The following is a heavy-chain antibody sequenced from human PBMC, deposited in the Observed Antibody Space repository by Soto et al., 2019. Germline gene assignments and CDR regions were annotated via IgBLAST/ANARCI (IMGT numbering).Heavy chain of an antibody. Sequence: GGSRRRSWAASGFTFSYYAMHGVREAPGKGLGWVAVISYDGSNKYHADSVKGRFTISRDNSKNTLYLQMNSLTTEDTAVYYCARADIQGRWLANAFDIWGQGTMVTVSS. CDR2: ISYDGSNK. V-gene: IGHV3-30-3*01. CDR1: GFTFSYYA. CDR3: ARADIQGRWLANAFDI. J-gene: IGHJ3*02. D-gene: IGHD6-19*01.